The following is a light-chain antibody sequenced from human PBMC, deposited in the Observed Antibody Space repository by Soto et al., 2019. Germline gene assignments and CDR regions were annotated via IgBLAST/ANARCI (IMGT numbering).Light chain of an antibody. J-gene: IGKJ1*01. CDR1: QSVSSSN. CDR3: HQYGRSPDWDRWT. Sequence: EVVLTQSPGTLSLSPGERATLSCRASQSVSSSNLAWYQQKPGQAPRLLIYGASNRATGVPDRFSGSGSGTDFRLSISRLEPEDFAVYYCHQYGRSPDWDRWTFGQGTKVEIK. CDR2: GAS. V-gene: IGKV3-20*01.